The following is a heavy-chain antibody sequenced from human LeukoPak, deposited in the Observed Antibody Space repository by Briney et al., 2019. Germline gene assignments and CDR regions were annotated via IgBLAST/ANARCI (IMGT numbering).Heavy chain of an antibody. CDR3: ARDRTPRTSAAD. J-gene: IGHJ4*02. CDR2: ISSYNGNT. Sequence: GASVKVSRKASGYTFTSYGISWVRQAPGQGLEWMGWISSYNGNTNYAQKLQGRVTMSTDTSTSRAYMELRSLRSDDTAVYYCARDRTPRTSAADWGQGSLVTVSS. CDR1: GYTFTSYG. D-gene: IGHD1-14*01. V-gene: IGHV1-18*01.